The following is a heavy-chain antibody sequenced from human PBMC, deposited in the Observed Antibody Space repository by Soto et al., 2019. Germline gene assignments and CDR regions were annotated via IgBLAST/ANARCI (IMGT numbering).Heavy chain of an antibody. D-gene: IGHD4-17*01. V-gene: IGHV3-9*01. CDR1: GFTFDDYA. CDR3: AKDGDRHYGDYNPSPRIVY. J-gene: IGHJ4*02. Sequence: EVQLVESGGGLVQPGRSLRLSCAASGFTFDDYAMHWVRQAPGKGLEWVSGISWNSGSIGYADSVKGRFTISRDNAKNSLYLQMNSLRAEDTTLYYCAKDGDRHYGDYNPSPRIVYWGQGTLVTVSS. CDR2: ISWNSGSI.